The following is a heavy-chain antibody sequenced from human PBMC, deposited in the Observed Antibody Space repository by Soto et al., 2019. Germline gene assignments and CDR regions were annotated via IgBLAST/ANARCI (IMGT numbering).Heavy chain of an antibody. CDR3: ARGSGPIHS. CDR2: TYYSSKWYN. Sequence: SQTLSLTCAVSGVSVSSISAGWDWIRQTPSRGLEWLGRTYYSSKWYNDYAVSVKSRITTTADTTNNQFSLQLNSVAPEATAVYYCARGSGPIHSWGQGTLVTVSS. J-gene: IGHJ4*02. V-gene: IGHV6-1*01. CDR1: GVSVSSISAG. D-gene: IGHD3-10*01.